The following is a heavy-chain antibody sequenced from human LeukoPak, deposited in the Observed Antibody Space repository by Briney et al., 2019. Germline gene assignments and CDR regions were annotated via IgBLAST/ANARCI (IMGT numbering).Heavy chain of an antibody. J-gene: IGHJ4*02. Sequence: GGSLRLSCAASGFTFSSYGMTWVRQAPGKGLDWVSSVSDSGRNTYYADSVKGRFTISRDNSRNTLYLQMNSLRAEDTAVYYCAREYHDSSGYLDYWGQGTLVTVSS. D-gene: IGHD3-22*01. CDR3: AREYHDSSGYLDY. V-gene: IGHV3-23*01. CDR1: GFTFSSYG. CDR2: VSDSGRNT.